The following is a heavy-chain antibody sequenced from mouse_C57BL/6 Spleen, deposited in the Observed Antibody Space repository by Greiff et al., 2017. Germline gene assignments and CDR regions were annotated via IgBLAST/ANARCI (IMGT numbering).Heavy chain of an antibody. Sequence: VQLQQSGPGLVKPSQSLSLTCSVTGYSITSGYYWNWIRQFPGNKLEWMGYISYDGSNNYNPSLKNRISITRDTSKNQFFLKLNSVTTEDTATYYCARGGGYDDGWYFDVWGTGTTVTVSS. V-gene: IGHV3-6*01. J-gene: IGHJ1*03. D-gene: IGHD2-2*01. CDR3: ARGGGYDDGWYFDV. CDR1: GYSITSGYY. CDR2: ISYDGSN.